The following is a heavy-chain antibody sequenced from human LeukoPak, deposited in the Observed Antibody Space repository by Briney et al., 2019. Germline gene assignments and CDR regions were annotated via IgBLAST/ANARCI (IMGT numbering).Heavy chain of an antibody. CDR1: GFTVSSNY. V-gene: IGHV3-53*01. CDR2: IYSGGMT. J-gene: IGHJ5*02. Sequence: GGSLRLSCAVSGFTVSSNYMNWVRQAPGKGLEWVSVIYSGGMTFYADSVKGRFTISRDNAKNSLYLQMNSLRAEDTAVYYCARDQEGSWFDPWGQGTLVTVSS. CDR3: ARDQEGSWFDP.